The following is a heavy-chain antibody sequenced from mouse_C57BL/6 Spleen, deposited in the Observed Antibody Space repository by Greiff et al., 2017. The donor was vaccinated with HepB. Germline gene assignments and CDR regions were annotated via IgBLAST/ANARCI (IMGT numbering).Heavy chain of an antibody. CDR2: ISNGGGST. V-gene: IGHV5-12*01. D-gene: IGHD3-3*01. CDR1: GFTFSDYY. Sequence: DVMLVESGGGLVQPGGSLKLSCAASGFTFSDYYMYWVRQTPEKRLEWVAYISNGGGSTYYPDTVKGRFTISRDNAKNTLYLQMSRLKSEDTAMYYCARQGGTSYYAMDYWGQGTSVTVSS. J-gene: IGHJ4*01. CDR3: ARQGGTSYYAMDY.